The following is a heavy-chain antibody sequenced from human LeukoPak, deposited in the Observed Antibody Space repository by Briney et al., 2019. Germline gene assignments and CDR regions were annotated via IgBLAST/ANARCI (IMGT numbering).Heavy chain of an antibody. D-gene: IGHD5-18*01. CDR2: INWNGGST. CDR3: AKSGYSYGPHLDY. Sequence: GGSLRLSCAASEFTFDDYGMSWVRQAPGKGLERVSGINWNGGSTGYADSVKGRFTISRDNAKNSPYLQMNSLRAEDTALYYCAKSGYSYGPHLDYWGQGTLVTVSS. V-gene: IGHV3-20*04. CDR1: EFTFDDYG. J-gene: IGHJ4*02.